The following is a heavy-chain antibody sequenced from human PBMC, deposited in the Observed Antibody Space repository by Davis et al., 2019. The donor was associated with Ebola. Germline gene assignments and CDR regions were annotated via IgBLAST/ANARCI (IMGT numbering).Heavy chain of an antibody. CDR3: ARDPGYGYGYYYDGMDV. J-gene: IGHJ6*02. Sequence: PGGSLRLSCTASGFSFNSYSMNWVRQAPGKGLEWVSSISTGGSYIFYSDSVTGRFTISRDNAKNSLYLQMNSLRAEDTAVYYCARDPGYGYGYYYDGMDVWGQGTTVIVSS. V-gene: IGHV3-21*01. D-gene: IGHD5-18*01. CDR1: GFSFNSYS. CDR2: ISTGGSYI.